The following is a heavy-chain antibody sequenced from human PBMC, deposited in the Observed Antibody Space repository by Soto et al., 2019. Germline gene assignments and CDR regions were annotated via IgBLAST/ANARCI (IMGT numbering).Heavy chain of an antibody. J-gene: IGHJ6*02. Sequence: PSETLSLTCTVSGGSISSSSYYWGWIRQPPGKGLEWIGSIYYSGSTYYNPSLKSRVTISVDTSKNQFSLKLSSVTAADTAVYYCARLCGATIYYYYGMDVWGQGTTVTVSS. D-gene: IGHD5-12*01. CDR3: ARLCGATIYYYYGMDV. V-gene: IGHV4-39*01. CDR1: GGSISSSSYY. CDR2: IYYSGST.